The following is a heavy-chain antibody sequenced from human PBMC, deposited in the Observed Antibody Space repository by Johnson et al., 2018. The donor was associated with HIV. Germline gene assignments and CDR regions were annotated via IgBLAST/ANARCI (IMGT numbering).Heavy chain of an antibody. V-gene: IGHV3-13*01. J-gene: IGHJ3*02. CDR2: IGATGDT. D-gene: IGHD3-3*01. CDR1: GFTFSNFD. CDR3: ARDCPFGVAKRPSPSCAFDI. Sequence: VQLVESGGGLVQPGGSLRLSCAASGFTFSNFDMHWVRQVTGKRLEWVSGIGATGDTYYLGSVKGRFTISRENAKNSLYLQMNSLRAEDTAVYYCARDCPFGVAKRPSPSCAFDIWGQGTIVTVSS.